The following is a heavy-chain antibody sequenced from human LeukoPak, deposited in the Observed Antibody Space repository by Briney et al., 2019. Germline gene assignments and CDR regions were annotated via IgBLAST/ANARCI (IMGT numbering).Heavy chain of an antibody. J-gene: IGHJ4*02. D-gene: IGHD7-27*01. CDR3: ARDPQAVTGGEGYFDY. V-gene: IGHV3-9*01. CDR1: GFTFDDFA. CDR2: ISWNSNSI. Sequence: GGSLRLSCAASGFTFDDFAIHWVRQAPGKGLEWVSGISWNSNSIGYADSVKGRFTISRDNAKNSLYLQMNSLRAEDTALYYCARDPQAVTGGEGYFDYWGQGTLVTVSS.